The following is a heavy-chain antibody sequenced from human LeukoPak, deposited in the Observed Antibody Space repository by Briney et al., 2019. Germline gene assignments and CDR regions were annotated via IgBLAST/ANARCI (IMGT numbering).Heavy chain of an antibody. V-gene: IGHV3-30*18. Sequence: GRSLRLSCAASGFIFSSYGMHWVRQAPGKGLEWVAVISYDGSNKYYADSVKGRFTISRDNSKNTLYLQMNSLRAEDTAVYYCAKDVRFLEWLLSYWGQGTLVTVSS. CDR3: AKDVRFLEWLLSY. D-gene: IGHD3-3*01. J-gene: IGHJ4*02. CDR2: ISYDGSNK. CDR1: GFIFSSYG.